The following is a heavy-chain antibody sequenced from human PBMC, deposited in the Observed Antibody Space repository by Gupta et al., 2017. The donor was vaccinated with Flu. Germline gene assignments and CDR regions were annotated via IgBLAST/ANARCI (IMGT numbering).Heavy chain of an antibody. CDR2: ISGSGGST. CDR1: GFTFRSYD. J-gene: IGHJ2*01. CDR3: ARRAAGHYWYFDL. Sequence: VQLLESGGGLVQPGRSLRLSCAASGFTFRSYDMCWVRQAPGKGVEWISAISGSGGSTYYADSVKGRFTISRDNAKNTLYLQMNSLRAEDTAVYYCARRAAGHYWYFDLLGRGTLVTVSS. V-gene: IGHV3-23*01. D-gene: IGHD6-13*01.